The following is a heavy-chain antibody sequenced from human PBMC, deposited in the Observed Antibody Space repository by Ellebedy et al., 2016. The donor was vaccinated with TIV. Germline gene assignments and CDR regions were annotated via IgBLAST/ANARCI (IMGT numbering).Heavy chain of an antibody. CDR1: GGTFSSYA. D-gene: IGHD6-13*01. CDR2: IIPKFGTA. Sequence: AASVKVSCKVSGGTFSSYAMNWVRQAPGQGLEWMGGIIPKFGTATYAQKFQGRVTITADESTSTAYMELSSLRFEDTAVYYCARGPWQPNWFDPWGQGTLVTVFS. CDR3: ARGPWQPNWFDP. J-gene: IGHJ5*02. V-gene: IGHV1-69*13.